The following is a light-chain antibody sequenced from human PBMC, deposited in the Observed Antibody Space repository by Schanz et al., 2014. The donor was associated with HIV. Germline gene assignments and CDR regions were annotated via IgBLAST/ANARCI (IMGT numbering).Light chain of an antibody. J-gene: IGLJ3*02. V-gene: IGLV2-14*03. CDR3: SSYAATSNVL. CDR2: DVS. Sequence: QSALTQPASVSGSPGQSITISCTGTNSDVGGYNHVSWYQQHPGKAPKVMIYDVSNRPSGVSNRFSGSKSGNTASLTISGLQAEDEADYYCSSYAATSNVLFGGGTKLTVL. CDR1: NSDVGGYNH.